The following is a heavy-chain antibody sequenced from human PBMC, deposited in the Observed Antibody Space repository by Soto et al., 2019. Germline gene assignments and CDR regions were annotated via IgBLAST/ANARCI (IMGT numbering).Heavy chain of an antibody. CDR3: ASSSWQSNFDY. CDR2: IWYDGSNK. J-gene: IGHJ4*02. CDR1: GFTFSSYG. D-gene: IGHD6-13*01. V-gene: IGHV3-33*01. Sequence: QVQLVESGGGVVQPGRSLRLSCAASGFTFSSYGMHWVRQAPGKGLEWVAVIWYDGSNKYYADSVKGRFTISRDNSKNTLYLQMNSLRAEDTAVYYCASSSWQSNFDYWGQGTLVTVSS.